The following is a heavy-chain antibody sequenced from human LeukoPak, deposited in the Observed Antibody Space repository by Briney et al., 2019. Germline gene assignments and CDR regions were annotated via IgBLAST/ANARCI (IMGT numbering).Heavy chain of an antibody. V-gene: IGHV4-4*07. CDR1: GGFISSYY. CDR2: IYTSGST. CDR3: ARRTVTTFRDYFDY. Sequence: SETLSLTCTVSGGFISSYYWSWIRQPAGKGLEWIGRIYTSGSTNYNPSLKSRVTMSVDTSKNQFSLKLTSVTAADTAVYYCARRTVTTFRDYFDYWGQGPRVPVSS. J-gene: IGHJ4*02. D-gene: IGHD4-17*01.